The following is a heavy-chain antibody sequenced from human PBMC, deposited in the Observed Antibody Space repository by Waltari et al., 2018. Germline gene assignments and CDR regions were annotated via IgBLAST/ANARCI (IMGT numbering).Heavy chain of an antibody. CDR1: GFTFSSYG. J-gene: IGHJ4*02. V-gene: IGHV3-33*08. Sequence: QVQLVESGGGVVQPGRSLRLSCAASGFTFSSYGMHWVRQAPGKGLEWVAVIWYDGSNKYYADSVKGRFTISRDNSKNTLYLQMNSLRAEDTAMYYCVRTYDDFDYWGQGTLVTVSS. D-gene: IGHD5-12*01. CDR2: IWYDGSNK. CDR3: VRTYDDFDY.